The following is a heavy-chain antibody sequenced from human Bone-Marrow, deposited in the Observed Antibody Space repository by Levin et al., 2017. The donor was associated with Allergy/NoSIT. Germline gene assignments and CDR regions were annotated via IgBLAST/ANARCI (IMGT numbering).Heavy chain of an antibody. J-gene: IGHJ5*02. CDR3: ARIPNCAGDGDWLDP. CDR1: GFSLTTTGVC. Sequence: ASGPTLVKPTQTLTLTCTFSGFSLTTTGVCVTWVRQPPGSALEWLARLDWDDEKHYNASLKTRLTISKDTSKNQVVLTVTNMETVDTATYYCARIPNCAGDGDWLDPWGQGTLVTVSS. V-gene: IGHV2-70*19. CDR2: LDWDDEK. D-gene: IGHD2-21*02.